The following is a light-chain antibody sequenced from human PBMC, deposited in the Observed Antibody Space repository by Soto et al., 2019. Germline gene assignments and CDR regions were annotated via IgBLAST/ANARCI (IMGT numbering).Light chain of an antibody. V-gene: IGKV3-20*01. CDR1: QSVTSNY. CDR3: QQYSRSPRT. CDR2: GAS. J-gene: IGKJ1*01. Sequence: EIVLTQSPGTLSLSPGERATLSCRASQSVTSNYLAWYQQKPGQAPRLLIYGASNRATGIPDRFSGSGSETDFTLTISRLEPQDFAVYYWQQYSRSPRTFGPGTKVEIK.